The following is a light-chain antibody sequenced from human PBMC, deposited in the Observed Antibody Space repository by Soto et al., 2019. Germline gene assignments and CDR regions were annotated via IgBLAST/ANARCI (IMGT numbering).Light chain of an antibody. V-gene: IGKV2-30*01. CDR1: QSLVYSDGNTY. Sequence: DVVMTQSPLSLPVTPGQPASISCRSSQSLVYSDGNTYLAWIQQRPGQSPRRLIYQVSNRDSGVPDRFSGSGSGTDFTLKISRVEADDVGVYYCIQATHWPQTFGQGTKVEIK. J-gene: IGKJ1*01. CDR3: IQATHWPQT. CDR2: QVS.